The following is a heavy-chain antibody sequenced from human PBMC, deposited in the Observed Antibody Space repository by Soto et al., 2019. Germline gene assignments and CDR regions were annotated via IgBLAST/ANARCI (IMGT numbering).Heavy chain of an antibody. CDR2: ISGNSDYT. D-gene: IGHD3-10*01. CDR3: AKSRQTYLLQTSGIGV. Sequence: EVQLLESGGGLVQPGGSLRLSCAASGFTFSTYAMTWVRQAPGKGLEWVSVISGNSDYTSYADSVKGRFTIFRDNSKNTLFLQMNSLRAEDTAVYYCAKSRQTYLLQTSGIGVWGQGTTVIVSS. CDR1: GFTFSTYA. V-gene: IGHV3-23*01. J-gene: IGHJ6*02.